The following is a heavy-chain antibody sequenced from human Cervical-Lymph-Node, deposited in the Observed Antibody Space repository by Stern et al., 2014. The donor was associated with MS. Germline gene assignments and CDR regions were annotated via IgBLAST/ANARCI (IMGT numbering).Heavy chain of an antibody. J-gene: IGHJ5*02. V-gene: IGHV4-30-4*01. D-gene: IGHD2-2*01. Sequence: QLQESGPGLEKPSQTLSLTCTVSGGSISSGDYHWSWIRQPPGKGLEWFVYIYCSGCTYNTPSLKSRVTISVDTSKNQFSLKLSSVTAADTAVYYCASANCSSTSCPNWFDPWGQGTLVTVSS. CDR3: ASANCSSTSCPNWFDP. CDR1: GGSISSGDYH. CDR2: IYCSGCT.